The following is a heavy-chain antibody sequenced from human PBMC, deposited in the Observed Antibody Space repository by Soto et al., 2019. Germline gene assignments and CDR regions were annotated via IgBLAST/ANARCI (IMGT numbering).Heavy chain of an antibody. CDR2: ISYDGSRT. J-gene: IGHJ3*02. CDR1: GFTFSRYG. Sequence: GGALRPPCAAPGFTFSRYGVHWVRQAPGKGLEWVSFISYDGSRTYYADSVKGRFTISRDNSKNTVFLQMDSLRAEDTAVYYCAKNLFEEPADYYDTKADALDTWGQGTMVTVSS. CDR3: AKNLFEEPADYYDTKADALDT. D-gene: IGHD3-22*01. V-gene: IGHV3-30*02.